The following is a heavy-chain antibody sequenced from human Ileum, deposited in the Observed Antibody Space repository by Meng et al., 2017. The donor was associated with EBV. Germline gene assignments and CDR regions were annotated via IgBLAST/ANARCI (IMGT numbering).Heavy chain of an antibody. CDR1: GASISSTPYY. Sequence: LRLPGSGPGLVQPSEPLSLTCTVSGASISSTPYYWGWIRQPPGKGLEWIGNIFNSGSTSYSPSLKSRVTISVDTSKNQFSLKLSSVTAADTAVYYCARDYSSSWYSGGFFKYWGQGILVTVSS. CDR3: ARDYSSSWYSGGFFKY. J-gene: IGHJ1*01. V-gene: IGHV4-39*07. CDR2: IFNSGST. D-gene: IGHD6-13*01.